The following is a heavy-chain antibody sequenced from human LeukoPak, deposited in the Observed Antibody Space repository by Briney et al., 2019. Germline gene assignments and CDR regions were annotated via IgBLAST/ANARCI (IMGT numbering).Heavy chain of an antibody. Sequence: GESLKISCKGSGFSFTSYWIGWVRQLPGKGLELMGIIYPGDSDTRYSPSFQGQVTISADKSISTAYLQWSSLKASDTAMYYCARRGSSWFFDPWGQGTLVTVSS. CDR1: GFSFTSYW. J-gene: IGHJ5*02. CDR3: ARRGSSWFFDP. D-gene: IGHD6-13*01. V-gene: IGHV5-51*01. CDR2: IYPGDSDT.